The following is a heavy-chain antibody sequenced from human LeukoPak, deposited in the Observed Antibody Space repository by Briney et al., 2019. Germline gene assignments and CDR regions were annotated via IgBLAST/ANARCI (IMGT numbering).Heavy chain of an antibody. CDR1: GFTFSGYS. V-gene: IGHV3-21*04. J-gene: IGHJ4*02. CDR3: ARSPMAAAGNDGYFDY. Sequence: GGSLRLSCAASGFTFSGYSMNWIRQAPGKGLEWVSSISSTSRYIYYADSLKGRFTISRDNAKNSLYLQMNSLRVEDTAVYYCARSPMAAAGNDGYFDYWGQGTLVTVSS. D-gene: IGHD6-13*01. CDR2: ISSTSRYI.